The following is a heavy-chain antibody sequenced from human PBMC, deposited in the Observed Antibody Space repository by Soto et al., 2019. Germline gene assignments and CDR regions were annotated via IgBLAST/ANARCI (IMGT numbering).Heavy chain of an antibody. V-gene: IGHV3-30-3*01. CDR3: ARIAAAGSDLFDY. D-gene: IGHD6-13*01. Sequence: QVQLVESGGGVVQPGRSLRLSCAASGFTFSSYAMHWVRQAPGKGLEWVAVISYDGSNKYYADSVKGRFTISRDNSKNTLYLKMNSLRAEDTAVYYCARIAAAGSDLFDYWGQGTLVTVSS. J-gene: IGHJ4*02. CDR1: GFTFSSYA. CDR2: ISYDGSNK.